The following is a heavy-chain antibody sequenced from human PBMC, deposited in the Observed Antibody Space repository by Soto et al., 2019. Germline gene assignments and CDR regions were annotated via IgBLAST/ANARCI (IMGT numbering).Heavy chain of an antibody. CDR2: ISAYNGNT. CDR1: GYTFTSYG. J-gene: IGHJ6*02. Sequence: ALVKVSCKASGYTFTSYGISWVRQAPGQGLEWMGWISAYNGNTNYAQKLQGRVTMTTDTSTSTAYMELRSLRSDDTAVYYCAREARGGNYLYYYYYYGMDVWGQGTTVTVSS. V-gene: IGHV1-18*04. CDR3: AREARGGNYLYYYYYYGMDV. D-gene: IGHD4-4*01.